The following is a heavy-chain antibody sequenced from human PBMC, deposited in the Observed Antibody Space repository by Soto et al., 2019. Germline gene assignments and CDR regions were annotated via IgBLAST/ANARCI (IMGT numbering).Heavy chain of an antibody. CDR3: AREDCSGGSCYGAFDI. J-gene: IGHJ3*02. CDR1: GGTFSSYA. Sequence: ASVKVSCKASGGTFSSYAISWVRQAPGQGLEWMGGIIPIFGTANYAQKFQGRVTITTDESTSTAYMELSSLRSEDTAVYYCAREDCSGGSCYGAFDIWGQGTMVTVSS. D-gene: IGHD2-15*01. CDR2: IIPIFGTA. V-gene: IGHV1-69*05.